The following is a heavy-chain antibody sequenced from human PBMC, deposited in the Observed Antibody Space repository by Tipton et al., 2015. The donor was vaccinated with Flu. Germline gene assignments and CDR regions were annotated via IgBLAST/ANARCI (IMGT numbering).Heavy chain of an antibody. CDR3: ARVWSSFVATASLDY. D-gene: IGHD1-1*01. J-gene: IGHJ4*02. CDR1: GGSISSGSYY. Sequence: TLSLTCTVSGGSISSGSYYWSWIRQPAGKGLEWIGRIYTSGSTNYNPSLKSRVTISVDTSKNQFSLKLASVTAADTAVYYCARVWSSFVATASLDYWGRGTLVTVSS. CDR2: IYTSGST. V-gene: IGHV4-61*02.